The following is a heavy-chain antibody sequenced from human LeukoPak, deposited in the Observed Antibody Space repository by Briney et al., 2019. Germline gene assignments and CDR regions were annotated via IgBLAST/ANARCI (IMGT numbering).Heavy chain of an antibody. Sequence: SETLSLTCSVSIGSISSSKWWSWVRQPPGKGLEYIGYIYYSGSTYYNPSLKSRITISVDTSKNQFSLKLSSVTAADTAVYYCAVGHYYHSSGYLFDSWGQGTLDTVSS. CDR2: IYYSGST. V-gene: IGHV4-30-4*01. J-gene: IGHJ4*02. D-gene: IGHD3-22*01. CDR3: AVGHYYHSSGYLFDS. CDR1: IGSISSSKW.